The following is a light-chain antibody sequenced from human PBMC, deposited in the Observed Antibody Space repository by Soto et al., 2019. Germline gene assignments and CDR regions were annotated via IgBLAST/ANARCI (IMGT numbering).Light chain of an antibody. J-gene: IGKJ1*01. V-gene: IGKV3-20*01. Sequence: EVVLTQSPGTLSLSPGERATLSCRASQSVSSSYLVWYQQRPGQAPRLLMYGTSNRATGIPDRFSGGGSGTDFTLSISRLEPEDFAVYFCQQYGDPPPTFGQGTKVEMK. CDR1: QSVSSSY. CDR3: QQYGDPPPT. CDR2: GTS.